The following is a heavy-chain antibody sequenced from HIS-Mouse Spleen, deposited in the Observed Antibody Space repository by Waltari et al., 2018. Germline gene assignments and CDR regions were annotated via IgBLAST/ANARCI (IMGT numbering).Heavy chain of an antibody. J-gene: IGHJ4*02. CDR1: GGSFSGYY. CDR2: INHSGST. V-gene: IGHV4-34*01. Sequence: QVQLQQWGAGLLKPSETLSLTCAAYGGSFSGYYWSWIRQPPGKGLEWIGGINHSGSTNYNPSLKSRVTISVDTSKNQFSLKLSSVTAADTAVYYCATRARVRGVIDYWGQGTLVTVSS. D-gene: IGHD3-10*01. CDR3: ATRARVRGVIDY.